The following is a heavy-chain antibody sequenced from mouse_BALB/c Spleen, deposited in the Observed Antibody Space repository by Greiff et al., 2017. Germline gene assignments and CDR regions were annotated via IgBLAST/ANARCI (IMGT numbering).Heavy chain of an antibody. CDR3: TRRATGAMDY. D-gene: IGHD3-1*01. CDR2: IYPGNSDT. Sequence: VQLQQSGTVLARPGASVKMSCKASGYSFTSYWMHWVKQRPGQGLEWIGAIYPGNSDTSYNQKFKGKAKLTAVTSASTGYMELSSLTNEDSAVYYCTRRATGAMDYWGQGTSVTVSS. CDR1: GYSFTSYW. V-gene: IGHV1-5*01. J-gene: IGHJ4*01.